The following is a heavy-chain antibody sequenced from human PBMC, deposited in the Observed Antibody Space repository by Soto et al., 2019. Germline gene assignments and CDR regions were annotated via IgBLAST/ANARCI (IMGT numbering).Heavy chain of an antibody. V-gene: IGHV3-74*01. J-gene: IGHJ4*02. D-gene: IGHD3-10*02. CDR2: IDTDGGGT. CDR1: GFTLRSHR. Sequence: EVQLVESGGGLVQPGGSLRVSCAASGFTLRSHRIHWVRQAPGKGLEWVSRIDTDGGGTSYADSVKGRFTITTDNAKNTAYLQMNGLSAEDTAVYYCATMFDLWGKGTLV. CDR3: ATMFDL.